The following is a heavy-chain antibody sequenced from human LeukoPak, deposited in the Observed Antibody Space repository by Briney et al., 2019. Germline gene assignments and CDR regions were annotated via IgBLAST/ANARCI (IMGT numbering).Heavy chain of an antibody. D-gene: IGHD3-22*01. Sequence: GASVKVSCKASGGTFSSYAISWVRQAPGQGLEWMGRIIPILGIANYAQKFQGRVTITADKSTSTAYMELSSLRSEDTAVYYCARDLWESYYDSSGYFDYWGQGTLVTVSS. CDR3: ARDLWESYYDSSGYFDY. CDR1: GGTFSSYA. CDR2: IIPILGIA. J-gene: IGHJ4*02. V-gene: IGHV1-69*04.